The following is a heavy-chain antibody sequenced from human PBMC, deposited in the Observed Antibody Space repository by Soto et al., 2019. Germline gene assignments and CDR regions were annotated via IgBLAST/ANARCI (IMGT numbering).Heavy chain of an antibody. V-gene: IGHV4-31*03. CDR3: ARDKSSNDFWSGWGYYGMDV. CDR2: IYYSGST. CDR1: GGSISSGGYY. D-gene: IGHD3-3*01. J-gene: IGHJ6*02. Sequence: SETLSLTCTVSGGSISSGGYYWSWIRQHPGKGLEWIGYIYYSGSTYYNPSLKSRVTISVDTSKNQFSLKLSSVTAADTAVYYCARDKSSNDFWSGWGYYGMDVWGQGTTVTVSS.